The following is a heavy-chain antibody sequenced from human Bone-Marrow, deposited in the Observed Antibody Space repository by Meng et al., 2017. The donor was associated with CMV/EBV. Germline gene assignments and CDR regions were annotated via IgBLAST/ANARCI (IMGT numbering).Heavy chain of an antibody. CDR2: ISGSGGST. V-gene: IGHV3-23*01. D-gene: IGHD2-2*03. J-gene: IGHJ4*02. CDR1: GFTFSGYV. Sequence: GESLKISCAASGFTFSGYVMNWVRQAPGKGLEWVSSISGSGGSTFYADSVRGRFTISRDNSKNTLFLQMNSLRAEDTAIYYCAKDWITPIGAAYYYWGQGTLVTVSS. CDR3: AKDWITPIGAAYYY.